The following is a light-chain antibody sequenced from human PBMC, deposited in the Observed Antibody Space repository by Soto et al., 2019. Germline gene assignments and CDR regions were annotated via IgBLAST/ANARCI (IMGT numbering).Light chain of an antibody. CDR3: QKYNIVPWA. CDR2: AAS. Sequence: DIQMTQSPSSLSASVGDRVTVTCRASQGISNYLAWYQQKPGKVPKLLIYAASTLQSGVPSRFSGSGFGTYFTLTISSLQPEDVATYYCQKYNIVPWAFGQGTKVEIK. CDR1: QGISNY. J-gene: IGKJ1*01. V-gene: IGKV1-27*01.